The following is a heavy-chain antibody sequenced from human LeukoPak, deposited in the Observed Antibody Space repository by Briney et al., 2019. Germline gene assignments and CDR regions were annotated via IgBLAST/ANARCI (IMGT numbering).Heavy chain of an antibody. V-gene: IGHV1-46*01. J-gene: IGHJ5*02. Sequence: ASVKVSCKASGYNFTSYYMHWVRQAPGQGLEWMGIINPSGGSTSYAQKFQGRVTMTRDMSTSTDYMELSNLRSEDTAVYYCARDNSVEDTAWWFDPWGQGTLVTVSS. CDR3: ARDNSVEDTAWWFDP. D-gene: IGHD4-23*01. CDR1: GYNFTSYY. CDR2: INPSGGST.